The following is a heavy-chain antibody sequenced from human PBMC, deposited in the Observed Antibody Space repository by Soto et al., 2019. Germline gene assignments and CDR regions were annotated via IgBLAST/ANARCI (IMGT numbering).Heavy chain of an antibody. Sequence: QVQLVESGGGVVQPGRSLRFSCAASGFPFTSYGMHWFREGPDKGLEWVAIISYDGSDKYYADSVKGRFTISRDNSKNTLYLQMNSLRPEDTALYYCVGGQYYFDYRGQGTLVIVSS. CDR2: ISYDGSDK. V-gene: IGHV3-30*03. D-gene: IGHD3-10*01. CDR3: VGGQYYFDY. J-gene: IGHJ4*02. CDR1: GFPFTSYG.